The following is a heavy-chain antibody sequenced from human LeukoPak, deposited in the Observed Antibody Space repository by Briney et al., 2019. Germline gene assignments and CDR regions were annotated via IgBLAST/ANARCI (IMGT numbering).Heavy chain of an antibody. D-gene: IGHD2-21*02. V-gene: IGHV3-30*18. Sequence: GGSLRLSCAASGFTFSSYGMHWVRQAPGKGLEWVAVISYDGSNKYYADSLKGRFTISRDNSKNTLYLQMNSLRAEDTAVYYCAKDIALYCGGDCYHDYWGQGTLVTVSS. CDR1: GFTFSSYG. CDR3: AKDIALYCGGDCYHDY. J-gene: IGHJ4*02. CDR2: ISYDGSNK.